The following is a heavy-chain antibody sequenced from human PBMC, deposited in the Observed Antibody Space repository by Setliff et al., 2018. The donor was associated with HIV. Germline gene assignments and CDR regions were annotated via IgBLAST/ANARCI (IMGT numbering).Heavy chain of an antibody. CDR2: IYHSGRT. J-gene: IGHJ4*01. CDR3: ARGRDYTGSWFRPFYLDF. CDR1: GYSISSGYY. Sequence: SETLSLTCTVSGYSISSGYYWGWIRQPPGKGLEWIGSIYHSGRTYYNPSLKSRVTISIDTSKNQFSLKLTSVTAADTAIYYFARGRDYTGSWFRPFYLDFWGHGNLVTVSS. D-gene: IGHD3-3*01. V-gene: IGHV4-38-2*02.